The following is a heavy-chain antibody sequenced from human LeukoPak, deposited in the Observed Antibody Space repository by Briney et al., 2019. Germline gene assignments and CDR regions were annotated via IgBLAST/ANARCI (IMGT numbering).Heavy chain of an antibody. J-gene: IGHJ3*02. CDR3: ARGTAYGHAFDI. CDR1: GGSISSGGYS. Sequence: SETLSLTCAVSGGSISSGGYSWSWIRQPPGKGLEWIGYIYHSGSTYYNPSLKGRVTISVDKSKNQFSLRLSSVTAADTAVYYCARGTAYGHAFDIWGQGTMVTVSS. V-gene: IGHV4-30-2*01. D-gene: IGHD3-10*01. CDR2: IYHSGST.